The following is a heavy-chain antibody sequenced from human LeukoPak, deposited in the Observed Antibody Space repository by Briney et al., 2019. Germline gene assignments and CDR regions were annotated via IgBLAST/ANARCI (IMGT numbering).Heavy chain of an antibody. CDR2: IYYSGST. CDR3: ARGLAAAGTSYFDY. J-gene: IGHJ4*02. V-gene: IGHV4-59*01. CDR1: GGSLNSYY. D-gene: IGHD6-13*01. Sequence: SETLSLTCTISGGSLNSYYWSWIRQPPGKGLEWIGYIYYSGSTNYNPSLKSRVTISVDTSKNQFSLKLSSVTAADTAVYYCARGLAAAGTSYFDYWGQGTLVTVSS.